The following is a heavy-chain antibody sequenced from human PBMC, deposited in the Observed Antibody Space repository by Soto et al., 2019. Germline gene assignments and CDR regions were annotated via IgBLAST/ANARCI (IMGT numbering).Heavy chain of an antibody. J-gene: IGHJ5*02. CDR1: GASVSSDTSY. CDR2: ISYSGST. D-gene: IGHD3-10*01. Sequence: SETLSLTCIVSGASVSSDTSYWSWIRQPPGKGLEWIGYISYSGSTKSSPSLESRVTISADTSKNQFSLRLRSVTAADTALYYCVKGGSHWFGPWGQGALVTVSS. CDR3: VKGGSHWFGP. V-gene: IGHV4-61*01.